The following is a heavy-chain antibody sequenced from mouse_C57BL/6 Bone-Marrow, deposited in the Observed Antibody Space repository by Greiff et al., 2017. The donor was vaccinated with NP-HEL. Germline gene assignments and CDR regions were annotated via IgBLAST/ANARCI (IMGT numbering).Heavy chain of an antibody. J-gene: IGHJ2*01. V-gene: IGHV1-15*01. CDR2: IAPDTGGT. CDR1: GYTFTDYE. Sequence: SGAELVRPGASVTLSCKASGYTFTDYEMHWVKQTPVHGLEWIGAIAPDTGGTAYNQKFKGKAILTADKSSSTAYMELRSLTSEDSAVYYCTRGLPFLFDYWGQGTTLTVSS. CDR3: TRGLPFLFDY. D-gene: IGHD2-4*01.